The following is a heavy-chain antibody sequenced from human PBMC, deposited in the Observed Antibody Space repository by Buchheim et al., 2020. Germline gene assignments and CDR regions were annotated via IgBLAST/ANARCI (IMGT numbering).Heavy chain of an antibody. D-gene: IGHD3-16*02. CDR1: GGSISSYY. CDR2: IYYSGST. J-gene: IGHJ5*02. CDR3: ARASMITFGGVIVNGWFDP. Sequence: QVQLQESGPGLVTPSETLSLTCTVSGGSISSYYWSWIRQPPGKGLEWIGYIYYSGSTNYNPSLKSRVPISVDTSKNQFSLKLSSVTAADTAVYYCARASMITFGGVIVNGWFDPWGQGTL. V-gene: IGHV4-59*01.